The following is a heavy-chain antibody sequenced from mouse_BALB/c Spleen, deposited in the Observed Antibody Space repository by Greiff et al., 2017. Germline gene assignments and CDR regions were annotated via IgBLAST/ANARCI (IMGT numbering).Heavy chain of an antibody. J-gene: IGHJ4*01. CDR2: ISSGSSTI. CDR3: ARGGFYCAMDY. Sequence: EVKLVESGGGLVQPGGSRKLSCAASGFTFSSFGMHWVRQAPEKGLEWVAYISSGSSTIYYADTVKGRCTISRDNPKNTLFLQMTSLRSEDTAMYYCARGGFYCAMDYWGQGTSVTVSS. V-gene: IGHV5-17*02. CDR1: GFTFSSFG.